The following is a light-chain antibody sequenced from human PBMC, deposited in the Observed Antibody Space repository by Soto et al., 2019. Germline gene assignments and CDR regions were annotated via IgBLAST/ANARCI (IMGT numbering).Light chain of an antibody. V-gene: IGLV2-23*02. CDR1: SSDVGSYNL. J-gene: IGLJ3*02. Sequence: QLVLTQPASVSGSPGQSITISCTGTSSDVGSYNLVSWYQQYPGKAPKLMISEVSKRPSGVSNRFSGSKSGNTAPLTISGLQAEDEADYYCCSYAGSSILFGGGTKVTVL. CDR3: CSYAGSSIL. CDR2: EVS.